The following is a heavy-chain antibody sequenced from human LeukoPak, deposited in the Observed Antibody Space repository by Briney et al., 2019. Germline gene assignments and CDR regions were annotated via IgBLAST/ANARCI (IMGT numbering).Heavy chain of an antibody. V-gene: IGHV3-23*01. CDR1: GFTFSKFP. CDR3: AKSLFTSATGTGRAFHI. Sequence: GGSLRLSCAASGFTFSKFPMDWVRQAPGRGLVWVSAISASGDVTFYADSLRGRFTISRDNSKSTLYLQMNGLRAEDTAIFYCAKSLFTSATGTGRAFHIWGQGTRVTVSS. D-gene: IGHD1-1*01. CDR2: ISASGDVT. J-gene: IGHJ3*02.